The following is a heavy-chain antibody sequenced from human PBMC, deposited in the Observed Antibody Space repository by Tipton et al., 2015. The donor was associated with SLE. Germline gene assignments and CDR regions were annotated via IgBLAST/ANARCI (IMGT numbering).Heavy chain of an antibody. J-gene: IGHJ6*02. V-gene: IGHV4-59*01. CDR2: VYYSGST. D-gene: IGHD6-19*01. CDR1: GGSISSYY. Sequence: TLSLTSTVSGGSISSYYWSWIRQPPGKGLEWIGYVYYSGSTNYNPSLKSRVTISVDTSKNQFSLKLSSVTAADTAVYYCAREGLDRYYYYGMDVWGQGTTVTVSS. CDR3: AREGLDRYYYYGMDV.